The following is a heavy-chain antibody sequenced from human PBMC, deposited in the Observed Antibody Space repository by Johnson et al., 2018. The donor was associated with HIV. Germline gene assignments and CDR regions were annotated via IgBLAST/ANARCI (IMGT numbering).Heavy chain of an antibody. D-gene: IGHD3-3*01. CDR2: INWNGGST. CDR1: GFTSDDYG. CDR3: ATLITIFGVVTLDGFEI. Sequence: VQLVESGGGLVQPGRSLRLSCAAAGFTSDDYGMSWVRQAPGKGLEWVSGINWNGGSTGYADSVKGRFTISRDNSKNTLYLQMNSLKTEDTAVYYCATLITIFGVVTLDGFEIWGQGTMVTVSS. V-gene: IGHV3-20*04. J-gene: IGHJ3*02.